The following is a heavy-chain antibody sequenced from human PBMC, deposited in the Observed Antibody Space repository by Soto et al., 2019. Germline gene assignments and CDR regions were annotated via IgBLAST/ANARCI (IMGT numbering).Heavy chain of an antibody. CDR3: ARYIPGVRYYGMDV. D-gene: IGHD2-2*01. Sequence: GGSLRLSCAAAGFTFSSYAMHWVRQAPGKGLEWVAVISYDGSNKYYADSVKGRFTISRDNSENTLYLQMYSLRAEDTAVYYCARYIPGVRYYGMDVWGQGTTVTVYS. J-gene: IGHJ6*02. CDR1: GFTFSSYA. V-gene: IGHV3-30-3*01. CDR2: ISYDGSNK.